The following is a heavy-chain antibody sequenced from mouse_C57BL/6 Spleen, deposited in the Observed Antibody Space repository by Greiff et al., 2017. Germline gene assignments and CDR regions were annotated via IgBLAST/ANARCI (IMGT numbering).Heavy chain of an antibody. J-gene: IGHJ3*01. Sequence: VQLQQSGPELVKPGASVKISCKASGYSFTGYYMNWVKQSPEKSLEWIGEINPSTGGTTYNQKFKAKATLTVDKSSSTAYMQLKSLTSEDSAVYYCARRGDDYAWFAYWGQGTLVTVSA. V-gene: IGHV1-42*01. D-gene: IGHD2-4*01. CDR2: INPSTGGT. CDR1: GYSFTGYY. CDR3: ARRGDDYAWFAY.